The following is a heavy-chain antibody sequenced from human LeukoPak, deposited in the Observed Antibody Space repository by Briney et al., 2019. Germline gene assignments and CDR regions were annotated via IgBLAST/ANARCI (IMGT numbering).Heavy chain of an antibody. CDR2: ISGSGGVT. D-gene: IGHD1-26*01. CDR3: ATRPIVGAPY. V-gene: IGHV3-23*01. Sequence: GGSLRLSCAASGFTFSSYAMNWVRQAPGKGLEWISGISGSGGVTYYADSVKGRFTISRDNSKNTLFVQMNSLRAEDTAVYYCATRPIVGAPYWGQGTLVTVSS. CDR1: GFTFSSYA. J-gene: IGHJ4*02.